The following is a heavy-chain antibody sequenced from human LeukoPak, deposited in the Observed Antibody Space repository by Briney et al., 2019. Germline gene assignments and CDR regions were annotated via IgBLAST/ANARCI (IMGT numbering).Heavy chain of an antibody. V-gene: IGHV3-21*01. D-gene: IGHD2-2*01. CDR2: ISSSSGYI. CDR3: ARGLPSPN. CDR1: GFTFSRYS. J-gene: IGHJ4*02. Sequence: PGGSLRLSCAASGFTFSRYSMNWVRQAPGKGLEWVSSISSSSGYIYYADSVKGRFTISRDNAKNSLYLQMNSLRAEDTAVYYCARGLPSPNWGQGTLVTVSS.